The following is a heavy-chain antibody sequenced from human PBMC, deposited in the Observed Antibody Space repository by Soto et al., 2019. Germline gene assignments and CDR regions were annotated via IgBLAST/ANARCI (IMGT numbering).Heavy chain of an antibody. J-gene: IGHJ6*01. CDR2: IYSGGST. CDR1: GFTVSSNY. CDR3: ARSPVLRFLEWYQDYYGMDV. D-gene: IGHD3-3*01. Sequence: GGSLRLSCAASGFTVSSNYMSWVRQAPGKGLEWVSVIYSGGSTYYADSVKGRFTISRDNSKNTLYLQMNSLRAEDTAVYYCARSPVLRFLEWYQDYYGMDVWGQGTTVIFSS. V-gene: IGHV3-53*01.